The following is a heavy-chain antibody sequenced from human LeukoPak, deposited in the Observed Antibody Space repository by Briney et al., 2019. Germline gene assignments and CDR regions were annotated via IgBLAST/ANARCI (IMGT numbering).Heavy chain of an antibody. CDR1: GYTLNQLS. D-gene: IGHD3-9*01. Sequence: ASVKVSCKVSGYTLNQLSMHWVRQAPGKGLEWMGGFDPEDGETIYAQKFQGRVTMTEDTSTDTAYMELNSLRAEDTAVYYCVTESPRFLNWLDQNAWDQGTLVTVSS. CDR3: VTESPRFLNWLDQNA. J-gene: IGHJ4*02. V-gene: IGHV1-24*01. CDR2: FDPEDGET.